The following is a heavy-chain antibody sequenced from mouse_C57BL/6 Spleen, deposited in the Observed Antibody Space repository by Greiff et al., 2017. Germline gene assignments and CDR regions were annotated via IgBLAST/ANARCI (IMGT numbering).Heavy chain of an antibody. Sequence: VQLQQSGAELVRPGASVTLSCKASGYTFTDYEMHWVKQTPVHGLEWIGAIDPETGGTAYNQKFKGKAILTADKSSSTAYMELRSLTSEDSAVYYCTRPVVATDYWYFDVWGTGTTVTVSS. CDR3: TRPVVATDYWYFDV. V-gene: IGHV1-15*01. J-gene: IGHJ1*03. CDR1: GYTFTDYE. D-gene: IGHD1-1*01. CDR2: IDPETGGT.